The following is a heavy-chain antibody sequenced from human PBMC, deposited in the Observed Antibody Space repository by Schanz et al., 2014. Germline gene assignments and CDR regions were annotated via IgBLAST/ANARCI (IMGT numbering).Heavy chain of an antibody. D-gene: IGHD3-10*01. CDR3: ARLMVPGWFDP. CDR2: IDDTGST. Sequence: QVQLQESGPGLVKPSQTLSLTCTVSGGSISSGGYYWSWIRQHPGKGLEWIGTIDDTGSTYYTPPLGVRPPWSVDTPKTHLSGQLPPVTAADTAVYYCARLMVPGWFDPWGQGQLVTVSS. V-gene: IGHV4-31*03. CDR1: GGSISSGGYY. J-gene: IGHJ5*02.